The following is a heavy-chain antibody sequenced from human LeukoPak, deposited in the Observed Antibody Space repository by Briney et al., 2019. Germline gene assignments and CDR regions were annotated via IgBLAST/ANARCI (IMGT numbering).Heavy chain of an antibody. D-gene: IGHD6-19*01. V-gene: IGHV6-1*01. CDR3: ARDAGSGWSSFDY. CDR1: GDSVSSHSAA. J-gene: IGHJ4*02. CDR2: TFYRSKWYN. Sequence: SQTLSLTCAISGDSVSSHSAAWNWIRQSPSRGLEWLGRTFYRSKWYNDYEVSMKSRIPINPDTSKDQFSLQLNSVTPEDTAVYYCARDAGSGWSSFDYWGQGTLVTVSS.